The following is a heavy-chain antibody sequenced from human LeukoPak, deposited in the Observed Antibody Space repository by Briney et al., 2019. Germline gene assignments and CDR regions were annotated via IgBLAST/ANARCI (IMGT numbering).Heavy chain of an antibody. J-gene: IGHJ4*02. D-gene: IGHD1-26*01. CDR1: GGAFLSHT. Sequence: GASVKVSCKASGGAFLSHTINWVRQAPGQGLEWVGGIISSLRTANNAQKFQGRVTITADESANTVYMELTSLTSEDTAVYYCAREALLRGYHFDYWGQGTPVTVSS. CDR2: IISSLRTA. V-gene: IGHV1-69*13. CDR3: AREALLRGYHFDY.